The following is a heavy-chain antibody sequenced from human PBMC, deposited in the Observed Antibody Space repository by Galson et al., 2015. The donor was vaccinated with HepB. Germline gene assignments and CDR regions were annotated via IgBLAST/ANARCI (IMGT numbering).Heavy chain of an antibody. CDR3: AKDLGYSSGYYYYYYGMDV. J-gene: IGHJ6*02. CDR2: ISWNSGSI. V-gene: IGHV3-9*01. Sequence: SLRLSCAASGFTFDDYAMHWVRQAPGKGLEWVSGISWNSGSIGYADSVKGRFTISRDNAKNSLYLQMNSLRAEDTALYYCAKDLGYSSGYYYYYYGMDVWGQGTTVTVSS. CDR1: GFTFDDYA. D-gene: IGHD3-22*01.